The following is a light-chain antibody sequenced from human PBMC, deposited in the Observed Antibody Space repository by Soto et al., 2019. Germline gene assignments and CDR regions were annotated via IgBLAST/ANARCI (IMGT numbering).Light chain of an antibody. Sequence: QSVLTQPASVSGSPGQSITISCTGTNSDVGGYSYVSWYQHHPGKAPKLMIYEVSNRPSGVSNRFSGSKSGNTASLTISGLQAEDEADYYCTSYTSSSTYVFGTGTKVTVL. J-gene: IGLJ1*01. CDR3: TSYTSSSTYV. CDR1: NSDVGGYSY. CDR2: EVS. V-gene: IGLV2-14*01.